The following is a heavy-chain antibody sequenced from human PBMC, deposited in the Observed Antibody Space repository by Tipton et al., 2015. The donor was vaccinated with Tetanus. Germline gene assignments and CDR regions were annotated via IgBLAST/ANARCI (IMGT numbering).Heavy chain of an antibody. CDR1: GDSMNRGTYY. Sequence: GLVKPSETLSLMCSVSGDSMNRGTYYWGWIRQPPGKGLEWLGNAYYNGNTFYNTVLESRITISIDTSKNQFSRKFTSVTAADSAVYYCAMMADNWFDPWGQGTLVTVSS. CDR2: AYYNGNT. CDR3: AMMADNWFDP. D-gene: IGHD5-24*01. V-gene: IGHV4-39*01. J-gene: IGHJ5*02.